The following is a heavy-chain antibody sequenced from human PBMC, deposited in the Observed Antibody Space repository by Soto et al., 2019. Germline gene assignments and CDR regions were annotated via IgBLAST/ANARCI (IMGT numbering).Heavy chain of an antibody. V-gene: IGHV1-69*01. D-gene: IGHD3-10*01. J-gene: IGHJ4*02. Sequence: QVQLVQSGAEVKKPGSSVKVSCKASGGTFSSYAISWVRQAPGQGLEWMGGINPIFGTADYAQKFQGRVTITADESTTTAYMELSSLRSEDTGVYYCARALVGRGSAFDYWGQGTLVTVSS. CDR1: GGTFSSYA. CDR2: INPIFGTA. CDR3: ARALVGRGSAFDY.